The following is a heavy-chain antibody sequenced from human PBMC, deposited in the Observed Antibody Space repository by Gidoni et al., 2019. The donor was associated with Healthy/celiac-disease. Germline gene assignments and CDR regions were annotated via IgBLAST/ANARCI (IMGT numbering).Heavy chain of an antibody. CDR2: IKQDGSEK. J-gene: IGHJ5*02. Sequence: QPGGSLRLSCSASGFTFSSYWMSWVRQAPGKGREWVANIKQDGSEKYYVDSVKGRFTISRDNAKNSLYLQMNSLRAEDTAVYYCARDSLRVGFDPWGQGTLVTVSS. CDR1: GFTFSSYW. CDR3: ARDSLRVGFDP. D-gene: IGHD4-17*01. V-gene: IGHV3-7*03.